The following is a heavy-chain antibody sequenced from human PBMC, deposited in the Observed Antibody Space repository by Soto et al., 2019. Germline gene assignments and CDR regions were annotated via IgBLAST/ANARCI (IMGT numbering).Heavy chain of an antibody. Sequence: QVQLVESGGGVVQPGRSLRLSCAASGFTFSSYGMHWVRQAPGKGLEWVAVISYDGSNKYYADSVKGRFTISRDNSKNTLYLQMNSLRAGDTAVYYCAKNGIAVAGTLDYWGQGTLVTVSS. CDR2: ISYDGSNK. CDR1: GFTFSSYG. D-gene: IGHD6-19*01. J-gene: IGHJ4*02. CDR3: AKNGIAVAGTLDY. V-gene: IGHV3-30*18.